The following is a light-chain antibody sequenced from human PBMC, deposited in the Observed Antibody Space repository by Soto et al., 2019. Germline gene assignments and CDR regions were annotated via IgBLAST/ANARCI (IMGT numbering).Light chain of an antibody. V-gene: IGKV3-20*01. CDR1: QSVSSSY. CDR2: GAS. Sequence: EIVLTQSPGTLSLSPGERATLSCRASQSVSSSYLAWYQQKPGQAPRLLIYGASSRATGIPDRFSGSGSGTDFTLTISRLEPEDIEVYSSQNYGSSPLAFGAGTKVQIK. J-gene: IGKJ4*01. CDR3: QNYGSSPLA.